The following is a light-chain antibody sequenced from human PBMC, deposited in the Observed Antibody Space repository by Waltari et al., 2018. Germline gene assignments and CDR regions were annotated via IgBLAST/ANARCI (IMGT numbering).Light chain of an antibody. V-gene: IGKV4-1*01. CDR2: WAS. CDR1: QNILYSSDQKNY. J-gene: IGKJ3*01. Sequence: DIVLTQSPDSLAESLGERATINCKSTQNILYSSDQKNYLAWYQQKAGQPPKLLIYWASTRESGVPDRFSGSGSGTDFTLTISSLQAGDVAVYYCQQYYGIPFTFGPGTKVEIK. CDR3: QQYYGIPFT.